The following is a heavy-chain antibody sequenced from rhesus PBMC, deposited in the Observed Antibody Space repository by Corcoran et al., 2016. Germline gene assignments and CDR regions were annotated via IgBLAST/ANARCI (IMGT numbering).Heavy chain of an antibody. CDR1: GYTLTEYY. V-gene: IGHV1-111*02. D-gene: IGHD6-31*01. CDR3: ATSVYSSGFDY. CDR2: FDPEDGEA. Sequence: EVQLVQSGAEVKKPGASVKIACKATGYTLTEYYRPWVGQATGKGLEWLGRFDPEDGEAIHAQKFQDRGTFTADTSTDTAYMELSSLRSEDTAVYYCATSVYSSGFDYWGQGVLVTVSS. J-gene: IGHJ4*01.